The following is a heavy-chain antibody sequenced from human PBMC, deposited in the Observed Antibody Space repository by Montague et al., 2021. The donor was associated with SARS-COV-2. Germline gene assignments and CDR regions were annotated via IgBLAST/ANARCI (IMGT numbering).Heavy chain of an antibody. CDR3: ASDSRYSGYEADY. CDR2: INSDGSST. V-gene: IGHV3-74*01. CDR1: GFTFSNYW. D-gene: IGHD5-12*01. Sequence: SLRLSCAASGFTFSNYWMHWVRQAPGKGLVWVSRINSDGSSTTYADSVKGRSTIPRDNAKNTVYLQMNSLRAEDSAVYYCASDSRYSGYEADYWGQGILVTVSS. J-gene: IGHJ4*02.